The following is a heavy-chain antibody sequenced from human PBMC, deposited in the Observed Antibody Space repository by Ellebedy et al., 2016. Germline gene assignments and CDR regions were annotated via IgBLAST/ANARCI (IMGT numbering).Heavy chain of an antibody. V-gene: IGHV1-2*02. J-gene: IGHJ6*02. CDR1: GYTFTGYY. CDR3: ARSHGDYRHYYYYGMDV. D-gene: IGHD4-17*01. Sequence: ASVKVSCXASGYTFTGYYMHWVRQAPGQGLEWMGWINPNSGGTNYAQKFQGRVTMTRDTSISTAYMELSRLRSDDTAVYYCARSHGDYRHYYYYGMDVWGQGTTVTVSS. CDR2: INPNSGGT.